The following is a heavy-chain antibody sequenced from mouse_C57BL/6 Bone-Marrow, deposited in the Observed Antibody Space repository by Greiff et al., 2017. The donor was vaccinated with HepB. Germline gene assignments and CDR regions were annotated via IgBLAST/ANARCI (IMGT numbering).Heavy chain of an antibody. D-gene: IGHD1-1*01. Sequence: DVMLVESGEGLVKPGGSLKLSCAASGFTFSSYAMSWVRQTPEKRLEWVAYISSGGDYIYYAATVKGRFTISRDNARNTLYLQMSSLKSEDTAMYYYTRDPTCYYDSRAWFAYWGQGTLVTVSA. CDR1: GFTFSSYA. CDR3: TRDPTCYYDSRAWFAY. V-gene: IGHV5-9-1*02. J-gene: IGHJ3*01. CDR2: ISSGGDYI.